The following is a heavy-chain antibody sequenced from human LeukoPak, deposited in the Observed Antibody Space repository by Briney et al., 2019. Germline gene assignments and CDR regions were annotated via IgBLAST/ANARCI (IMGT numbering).Heavy chain of an antibody. V-gene: IGHV4-4*07. CDR1: GGSISSYY. CDR2: IYTSGST. Sequence: MPSETLSLTCSVSGGSISSYYWSWIRQPAGKGQEWIGRIYTSGSTNYNPSLKSRVTISVDTSKNQFSLKLSTATAADTAVYYCARVDCSSTSCYSYFDYWGQGTLVTVSS. CDR3: ARVDCSSTSCYSYFDY. J-gene: IGHJ4*02. D-gene: IGHD2-2*02.